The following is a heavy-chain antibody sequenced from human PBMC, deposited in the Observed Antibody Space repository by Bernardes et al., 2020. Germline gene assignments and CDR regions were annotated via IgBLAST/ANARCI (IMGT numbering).Heavy chain of an antibody. Sequence: GGSLRLSCAASGFIFSRDSMTWVRQAPGKGLEWVSSISSSSIYIYYADSVKGRFTISRDNAKNSLYLQMNSLRAEDTAVYYCARGEFPGAFDIWGQGTMVTVTS. CDR2: ISSSSIYI. D-gene: IGHD1-1*01. CDR1: GFIFSRDS. V-gene: IGHV3-21*01. J-gene: IGHJ3*02. CDR3: ARGEFPGAFDI.